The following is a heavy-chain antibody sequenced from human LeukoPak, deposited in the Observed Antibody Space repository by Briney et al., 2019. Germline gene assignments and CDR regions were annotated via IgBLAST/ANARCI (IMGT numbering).Heavy chain of an antibody. V-gene: IGHV1-69*04. J-gene: IGHJ3*02. CDR3: ARGGPDWGGHAFDI. CDR1: GGTFSSYA. D-gene: IGHD7-27*01. Sequence: ASVKVSCKASGGTFSSYAISWVRQAPGQGLEWMGRIIPILGIANYAQKFQGRVTITADKSTSTAYMELSSLRSEDTAVYYCARGGPDWGGHAFDIWGQGTMVTVSS. CDR2: IIPILGIA.